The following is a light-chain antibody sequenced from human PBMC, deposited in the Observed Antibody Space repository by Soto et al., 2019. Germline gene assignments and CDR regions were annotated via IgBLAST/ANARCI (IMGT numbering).Light chain of an antibody. CDR2: GAS. CDR3: QQYNNWPPVT. V-gene: IGKV3-15*01. J-gene: IGKJ1*01. CDR1: QSLTSTY. Sequence: EIVLTQSPVTLSLSPGERATLSCRASQSLTSTYLAWYQQKPGQAPRLLIYGASTRATGIPARFSGSGSGTEFTLTISSLQSEDFAVYYCQQYNNWPPVTFGQGTKVDIK.